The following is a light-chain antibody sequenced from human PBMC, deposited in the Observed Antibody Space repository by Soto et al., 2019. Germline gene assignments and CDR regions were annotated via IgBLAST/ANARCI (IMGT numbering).Light chain of an antibody. J-gene: IGKJ2*01. CDR2: TLS. CDR3: MQRIEFPYT. V-gene: IGKV2-40*01. CDR1: QSLLDSDDGNTY. Sequence: DIVMSQTPLSLPVTPGEPASISCRSSQSLLDSDDGNTYLDWYLQKPGQSPQLLIYTLSYRASVVPDRFSGSGSGTDFTLKISRVDAEDVGVYYCMQRIEFPYTFVQGNKLEI.